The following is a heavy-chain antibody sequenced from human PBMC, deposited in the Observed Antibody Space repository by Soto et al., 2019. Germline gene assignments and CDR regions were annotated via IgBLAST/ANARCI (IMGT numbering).Heavy chain of an antibody. D-gene: IGHD3-10*01. V-gene: IGHV3-33*06. CDR2: IWYDGSNK. CDR1: GFTFSSYG. J-gene: IGHJ6*02. CDR3: AKGLLWFGEAPYGMDV. Sequence: QVQLVESGGGVVQPGRSLRLSCAASGFTFSSYGMHWVRQAPGKGLEWVAVIWYDGSNKYYADSVKGRFTISRDNSKNXLYLQMNSLRAEDTAVYYCAKGLLWFGEAPYGMDVWGQGTTVTVSS.